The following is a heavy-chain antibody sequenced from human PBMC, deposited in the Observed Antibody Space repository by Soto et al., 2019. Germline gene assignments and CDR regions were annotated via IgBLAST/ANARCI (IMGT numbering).Heavy chain of an antibody. D-gene: IGHD5-18*01. Sequence: EVQLVESGGGLVQPGRSLRLSCAASGLTVSSNYMSWVRQAPGTGLEWVSLIYCGGNTYYADSVKGRFTISRDNSKNTLYLQLTSLRAEDTAVYYCARDRDGYGSYDYWGQGTLVTVSS. V-gene: IGHV3-66*01. CDR2: IYCGGNT. CDR1: GLTVSSNY. J-gene: IGHJ4*02. CDR3: ARDRDGYGSYDY.